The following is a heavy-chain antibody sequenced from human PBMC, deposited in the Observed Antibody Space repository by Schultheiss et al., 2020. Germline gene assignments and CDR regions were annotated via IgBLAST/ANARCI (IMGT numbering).Heavy chain of an antibody. J-gene: IGHJ5*02. CDR2: ISSSSSTI. Sequence: GGSLRLSCTASGFTFGDYAMSWFRQAPGKGLEWVSYISSSSSTIYYPDSVKGRFTISRDNAKNSLYLQMNSLRAEDTAVYYCAKGKRTWGQGTLVTVSS. CDR3: AKGKRT. CDR1: GFTFGDYA. V-gene: IGHV3-48*01. D-gene: IGHD3-10*01.